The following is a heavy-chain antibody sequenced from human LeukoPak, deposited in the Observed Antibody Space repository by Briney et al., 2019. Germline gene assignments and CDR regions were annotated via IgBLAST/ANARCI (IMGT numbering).Heavy chain of an antibody. J-gene: IGHJ6*03. V-gene: IGHV5-51*01. Sequence: GESLKISCKGSGYSLTSYWIGWVRQVPGKGLEWMGIIYPGDSDTRYSPSFQGQVTISADKSISTAYLQWSSLKASDTAMYYCARHGTAVAGNFLEPTYYYYYMDVWGKGTTVTVSS. CDR2: IYPGDSDT. CDR3: ARHGTAVAGNFLEPTYYYYYMDV. D-gene: IGHD6-19*01. CDR1: GYSLTSYW.